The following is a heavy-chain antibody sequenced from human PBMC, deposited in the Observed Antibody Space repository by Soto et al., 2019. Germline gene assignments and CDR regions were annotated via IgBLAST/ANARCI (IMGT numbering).Heavy chain of an antibody. V-gene: IGHV7-4-1*01. J-gene: IGHJ6*02. CDR1: GYTFTSYA. D-gene: IGHD6-6*01. CDR3: ARGSVMEYSSSSVYYYYGMDV. Sequence: EASVKVSCKASGYTFTSYAMNWVRQAPGQGLEWMGWINTNTGNPTYAQGFTGRFVFSLDTSVSTAYLQICSLKAEDTAVYYCARGSVMEYSSSSVYYYYGMDVWGQGTTVTVSS. CDR2: INTNTGNP.